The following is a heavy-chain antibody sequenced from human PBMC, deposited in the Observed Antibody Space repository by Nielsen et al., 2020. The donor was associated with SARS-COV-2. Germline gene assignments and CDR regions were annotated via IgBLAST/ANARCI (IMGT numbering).Heavy chain of an antibody. V-gene: IGHV5-51*01. J-gene: IGHJ5*02. CDR1: GYSFTSYW. D-gene: IGHD3-22*01. Sequence: GGSLRLSCKGSGYSFTSYWIGWVRQMPGKGLEWMGIIYPGDSDTRYSPSFQGQVTISADKSISTAYLQWNSLKASDTAIYYCARGEVSRAYYSSNRFDPWGQGTLVTVSS. CDR3: ARGEVSRAYYSSNRFDP. CDR2: IYPGDSDT.